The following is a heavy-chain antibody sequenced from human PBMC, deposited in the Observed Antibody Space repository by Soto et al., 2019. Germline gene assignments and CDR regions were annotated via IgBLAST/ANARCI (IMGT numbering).Heavy chain of an antibody. J-gene: IGHJ4*02. D-gene: IGHD4-17*01. CDR1: NGSISSRSSY. CDR3: GGQDYGAKEYYFEN. CDR2: IDYIGNT. Sequence: QLQLQESGSGLVKPSETLSLTCIVSNGSISSRSSYWGWIRQTPGKGLGWIGSIDYIGNTYYNPSLKSRVTISIDTSKTHFSLKMNSVTAADTAVYFCGGQDYGAKEYYFENWGQGALVTVSS. V-gene: IGHV4-39*02.